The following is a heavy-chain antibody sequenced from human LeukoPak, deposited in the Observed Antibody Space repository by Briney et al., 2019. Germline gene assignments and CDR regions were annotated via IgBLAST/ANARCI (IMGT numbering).Heavy chain of an antibody. CDR2: IKSDGSST. Sequence: GGSLRLSCAASGFTFSSYWMNWVRQAPGKGLLWVSRIKSDGSSTSYADSVKGRFTISRDNAKNTLYVQMNSLRADDTAVYYCARGGSGSYFRGLDYWGQGTLVTVSS. CDR3: ARGGSGSYFRGLDY. CDR1: GFTFSSYW. J-gene: IGHJ4*02. D-gene: IGHD1-26*01. V-gene: IGHV3-74*01.